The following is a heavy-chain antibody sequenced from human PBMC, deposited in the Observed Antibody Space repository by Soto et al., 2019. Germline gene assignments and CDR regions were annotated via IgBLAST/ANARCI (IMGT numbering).Heavy chain of an antibody. Sequence: SGPTLVNPTQTLTLTCTFSGFSLSGSAVGVGWIRQPPGKALEWLALIHWDDGVRYSPSLKSRLTITKDTSKNQVVLTLTDVDPVDTATYYCARRRTTSSLFDYWGQGTLVTVSS. CDR2: IHWDDGV. D-gene: IGHD6-6*01. J-gene: IGHJ4*02. CDR1: GFSLSGSAVG. V-gene: IGHV2-5*02. CDR3: ARRRTTSSLFDY.